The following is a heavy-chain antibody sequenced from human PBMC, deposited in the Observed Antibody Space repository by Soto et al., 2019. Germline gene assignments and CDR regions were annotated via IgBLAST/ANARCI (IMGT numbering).Heavy chain of an antibody. CDR1: GFSITDYA. V-gene: IGHV3-23*01. CDR3: AKDGIGKDDY. Sequence: LRLSCSASGFSITDYAMSWVRQAPGKGLEWVSSISDSGTKTFYGDSVKGRFAISRDTSKNTVYMQMNNLRAEDTALYYCAKDGIGKDDYWGQGTVVTVSS. J-gene: IGHJ4*02. CDR2: ISDSGTKT.